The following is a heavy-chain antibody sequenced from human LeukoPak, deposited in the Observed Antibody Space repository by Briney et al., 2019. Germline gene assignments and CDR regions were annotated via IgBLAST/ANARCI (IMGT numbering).Heavy chain of an antibody. Sequence: GALVKVSCKASGYTFTSYYMHWVRQAPGQGLEWMGIINPSGGSTSYAQKFQGRVTMTRDTSTSTVYMELSSLRSEDTAVYYCARAGRGFLEWCHWFDPWGQGTLVTVSS. CDR3: ARAGRGFLEWCHWFDP. J-gene: IGHJ5*02. V-gene: IGHV1-46*01. D-gene: IGHD3-3*01. CDR1: GYTFTSYY. CDR2: INPSGGST.